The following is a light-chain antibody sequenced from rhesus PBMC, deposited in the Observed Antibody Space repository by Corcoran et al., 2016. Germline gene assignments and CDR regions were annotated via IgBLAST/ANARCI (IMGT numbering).Light chain of an antibody. CDR2: AAT. J-gene: IGKJ3*01. V-gene: IGKV1-28*02. Sequence: DIQMTQSPSSLSASVGDTVTITCRASQGISSYLNWFQQKPGKAPNLLIYAATTLQSGVPSRFSGSGSWTDFTLTIGSLQPEDFATYYCQQYKTYPVTFGHGTKLDIK. CDR1: QGISSY. CDR3: QQYKTYPVT.